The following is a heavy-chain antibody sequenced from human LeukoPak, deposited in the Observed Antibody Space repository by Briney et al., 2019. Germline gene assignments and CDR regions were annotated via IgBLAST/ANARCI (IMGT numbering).Heavy chain of an antibody. V-gene: IGHV1-8*01. CDR3: ARTRITIFDYYYGMDV. D-gene: IGHD3-9*01. Sequence: ASVKVSCKASGYTFTSYDINWVRQATGQGLEWMGWMNPNSGNTGCAQKFQGRVTMTRNTSISTAYMELSSLRSEDTAVYYCARTRITIFDYYYGMDVWGQGTTVTVSS. J-gene: IGHJ6*02. CDR2: MNPNSGNT. CDR1: GYTFTSYD.